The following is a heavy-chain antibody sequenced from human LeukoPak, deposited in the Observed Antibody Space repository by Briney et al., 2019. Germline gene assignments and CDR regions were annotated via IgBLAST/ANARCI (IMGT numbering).Heavy chain of an antibody. D-gene: IGHD6-6*01. Sequence: SVPESRKGSGGTFSSYAISWVRQAPGQGLEWMGRIIPILGIANYAQKFQGRVTITADKSTSTAYMELSSLRSEDTAVYYCARDRRNDLDYWGQGTLVTVSS. J-gene: IGHJ4*02. V-gene: IGHV1-69*04. CDR3: ARDRRNDLDY. CDR1: GGTFSSYA. CDR2: IIPILGIA.